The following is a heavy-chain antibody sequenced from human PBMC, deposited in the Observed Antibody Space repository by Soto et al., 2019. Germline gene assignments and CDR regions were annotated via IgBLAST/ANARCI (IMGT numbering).Heavy chain of an antibody. CDR1: GYTFTSYG. CDR2: ISAYNGNT. D-gene: IGHD5-18*01. CDR3: ARDHAMANFDY. V-gene: IGHV1-18*01. Sequence: ASVKVSCKASGYTFTSYGISWVRQAPGQGLEWMGWISAYNGNTNYAQKLQGRVTMTKDTSTSTAKMELRSLRSDDTAVYYCARDHAMANFDYWGQGTLVTVSS. J-gene: IGHJ4*02.